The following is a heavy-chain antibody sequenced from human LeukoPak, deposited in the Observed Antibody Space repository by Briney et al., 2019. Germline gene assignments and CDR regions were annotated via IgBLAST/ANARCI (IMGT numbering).Heavy chain of an antibody. J-gene: IGHJ6*02. Sequence: PGGALRLSCEASGFTFSNFDMTWGRQAPGKGLEWISYISRSGSSISYADSLKGRFTISRDNTKRSLYLQMNSLRAEDTAVYYCARVADGVDVWGQGTTVTVSS. CDR2: ISRSGSSI. CDR1: GFTFSNFD. CDR3: ARVADGVDV. D-gene: IGHD3-16*01. V-gene: IGHV3-48*03.